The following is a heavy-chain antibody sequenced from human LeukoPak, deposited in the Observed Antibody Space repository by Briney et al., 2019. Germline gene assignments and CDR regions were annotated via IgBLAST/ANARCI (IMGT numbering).Heavy chain of an antibody. V-gene: IGHV1-18*01. Sequence: GASVKVSCKASGYTFTSYGISWVRQAPGQGLEWMGWISAYNGNTNYAQKLQGRVTMTTDTSTSTAYMELRSLRSDDTAVYYCARGGPRRQWLHYYYYGMDVWGQGTTVTVSS. CDR3: ARGGPRRQWLHYYYYGMDV. J-gene: IGHJ6*02. CDR1: GYTFTSYG. D-gene: IGHD5-12*01. CDR2: ISAYNGNT.